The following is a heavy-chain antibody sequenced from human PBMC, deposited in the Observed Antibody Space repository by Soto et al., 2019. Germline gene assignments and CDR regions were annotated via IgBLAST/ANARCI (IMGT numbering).Heavy chain of an antibody. CDR3: TTWGYNGSYY. D-gene: IGHD3-10*01. Sequence: QVQLQTSGPGLVKPSETLSLTCTVSGVSISTYYWNWVRQPPGKGLEWIGYIYYSGSTNYNPSLKSRVTISIDTSKNQFSLKLSSVTAADTAIYYCTTWGYNGSYYWGQGALVTVSS. CDR2: IYYSGST. V-gene: IGHV4-59*08. CDR1: GVSISTYY. J-gene: IGHJ4*02.